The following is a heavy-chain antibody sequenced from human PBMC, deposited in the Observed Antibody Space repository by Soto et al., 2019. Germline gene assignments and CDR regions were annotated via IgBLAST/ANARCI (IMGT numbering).Heavy chain of an antibody. CDR3: ARRRGAGGHFDY. CDR2: ITSSGSST. J-gene: IGHJ4*02. Sequence: GGSLRLSCAASGFTFSSSEMNWVRQAPGKGLEWVSYITSSGSSTYYADSVKGRFTISRDNAKNSLYLQMNSLTAEDTAVYFCARRRGAGGHFDYWGQGALVTVSS. D-gene: IGHD2-15*01. V-gene: IGHV3-48*03. CDR1: GFTFSSSE.